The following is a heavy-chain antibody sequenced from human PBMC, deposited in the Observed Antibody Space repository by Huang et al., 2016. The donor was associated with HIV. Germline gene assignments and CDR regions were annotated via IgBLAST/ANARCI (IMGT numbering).Heavy chain of an antibody. Sequence: QLQLQESGPGLVKPSETLSLTCTVSGGSISSSTYSWGWILQPPEKGLEWIGSIYYTGTTYANPSFKSRVTISVDTSKNQFSLRLGSVTAADSAVYYCARQLRVVVIGPGLDAFDIWGQGTMVTVSS. CDR1: GGSISSSTYS. CDR2: IYYTGTT. D-gene: IGHD3-22*01. CDR3: ARQLRVVVIGPGLDAFDI. V-gene: IGHV4-39*01. J-gene: IGHJ3*02.